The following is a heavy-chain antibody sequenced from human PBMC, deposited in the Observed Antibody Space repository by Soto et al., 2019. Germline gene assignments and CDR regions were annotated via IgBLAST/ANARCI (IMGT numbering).Heavy chain of an antibody. CDR3: ARGPGGPDGPGDY. J-gene: IGHJ4*02. D-gene: IGHD2-15*01. Sequence: QVQLVQSGAEVKKPGASVKVSCKASGYTFTSYAMHWVRQAPGQRLEWMGWINAGNGNTKYSQKFQDRVTITRDTSASTAYMGLSSLRSEDTAVYYCARGPGGPDGPGDYWGQGTLVTVSS. CDR2: INAGNGNT. CDR1: GYTFTSYA. V-gene: IGHV1-3*01.